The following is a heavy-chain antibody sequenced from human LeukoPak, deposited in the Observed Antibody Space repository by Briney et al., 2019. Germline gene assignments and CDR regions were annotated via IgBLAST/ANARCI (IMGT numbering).Heavy chain of an antibody. D-gene: IGHD4-11*01. CDR3: AKDAQRGFDYSNSLEK. J-gene: IGHJ4*02. CDR2: IWHDGSSR. Sequence: HPGGSLRLSCAASGFTFSHFGMHWVRQAPGKGLEWMAVIWHDGSSRYYADSVKGRFTVSRDNSQNRLYLQMNSLTPDDTGVYYCAKDAQRGFDYSNSLEKWGQGTLVIVSS. V-gene: IGHV3-33*06. CDR1: GFTFSHFG.